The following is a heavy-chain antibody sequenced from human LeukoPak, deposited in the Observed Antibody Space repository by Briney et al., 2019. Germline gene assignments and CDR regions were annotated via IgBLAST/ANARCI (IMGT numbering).Heavy chain of an antibody. CDR1: GFTFSDYG. CDR3: VRASGSFDY. CDR2: IWSDGSNK. J-gene: IGHJ4*02. Sequence: GGSLRLSCAASGFTFSDYGIHWVRQAPGKGLEWVAVIWSDGSNKYYADSVKGRFTISRDNSKKTLYLQMNSLRVEDTAVYYCVRASGSFDYWGQGTLVTVSA. V-gene: IGHV3-33*01. D-gene: IGHD3-10*01.